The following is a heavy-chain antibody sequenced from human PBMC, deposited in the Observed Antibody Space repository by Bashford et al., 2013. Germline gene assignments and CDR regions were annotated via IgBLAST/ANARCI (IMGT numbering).Heavy chain of an antibody. Sequence: VRQAPGKGLEWVSPISGSGGSTYYADSVQGRFTISRDNAKNSLYLQMDSLRVEDTAVYYCARDGGSYYGGAFDSWGQGTMVTVSS. CDR3: ARDGGSYYGGAFDS. CDR2: ISGSGGST. V-gene: IGHV3-21*01. D-gene: IGHD1-26*01. J-gene: IGHJ3*02.